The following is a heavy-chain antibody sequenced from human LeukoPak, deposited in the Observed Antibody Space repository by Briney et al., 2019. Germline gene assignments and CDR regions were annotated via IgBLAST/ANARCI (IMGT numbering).Heavy chain of an antibody. CDR1: GGSFSGYY. CDR2: INHSGST. V-gene: IGHV4-34*01. CDR3: ARESYSGSYYVPQSLDY. Sequence: SETLSLTCAVYGGSFSGYYWSWIRQPPGKGLEWIGEINHSGSTNYNPSLKSRVTISVDTSKNQFSLKLSSVIAADTAVYYCARESYSGSYYVPQSLDYWGQGTLVTVSS. J-gene: IGHJ4*02. D-gene: IGHD1-26*01.